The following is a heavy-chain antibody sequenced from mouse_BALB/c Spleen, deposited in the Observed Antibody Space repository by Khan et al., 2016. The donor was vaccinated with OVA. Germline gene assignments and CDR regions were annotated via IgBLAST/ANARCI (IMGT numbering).Heavy chain of an antibody. Sequence: VKLVESGPGLVAPSQSLSITCSISGFSLTTYGVNWVRQPPGKGLEWLGVIWGAGSTNYHSTLKSRLIISKDNSKRQVFLTLNSLQTDDTAKYYCTKFTPDYYSMDYWGQGTSVTVSS. CDR2: IWGAGST. V-gene: IGHV2-3*01. CDR3: TKFTPDYYSMDY. CDR1: GFSLTTYG. D-gene: IGHD1-1*01. J-gene: IGHJ4*01.